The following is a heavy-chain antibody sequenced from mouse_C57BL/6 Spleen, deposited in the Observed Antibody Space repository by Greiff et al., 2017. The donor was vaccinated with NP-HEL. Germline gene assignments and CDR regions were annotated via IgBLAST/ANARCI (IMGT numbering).Heavy chain of an antibody. D-gene: IGHD2-1*01. J-gene: IGHJ2*01. CDR2: IDPNSGGT. Sequence: QVQLHHPLAELVKPGASVKLSCKASGYTFTSYWMHWVKQRPGRGLEWIGRIDPNSGGTKYNEKFKSKATLTVDKPSSTAYMQLSSLTSEDSAVYYCALYGNYEGLLYWGQGTTLTVSS. CDR1: GYTFTSYW. CDR3: ALYGNYEGLLY. V-gene: IGHV1-72*01.